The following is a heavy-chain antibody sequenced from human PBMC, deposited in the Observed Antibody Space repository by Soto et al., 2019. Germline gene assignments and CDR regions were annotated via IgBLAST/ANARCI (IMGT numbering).Heavy chain of an antibody. V-gene: IGHV1-18*01. CDR2: ISAYNGNT. CDR3: ARVGRTYGDYAFDY. CDR1: GYTFTSYG. Sequence: ASVKVSCKASGYTFTSYGISWVRQAPGQGLEWMGWISAYNGNTNYAQKLQGRVTMTTDTSTSTAYMELSSLRSEDTAVYYCARVGRTYGDYAFDYWGQGTLVTVSS. D-gene: IGHD4-17*01. J-gene: IGHJ4*02.